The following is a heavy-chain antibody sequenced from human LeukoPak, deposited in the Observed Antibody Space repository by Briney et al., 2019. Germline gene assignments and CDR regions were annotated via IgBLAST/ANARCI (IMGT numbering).Heavy chain of an antibody. Sequence: PGGSLRLSCAASKFTFSHFGMHWVRQAPGKGLQWVAVIWSDGSNQYYADSVKGRFTISRDNSNNMVFLQMNSLRVDDTGVYYCAKDAQRGFDYSNSLEYRGQGALVTVSS. D-gene: IGHD4-11*01. CDR1: KFTFSHFG. CDR3: AKDAQRGFDYSNSLEY. J-gene: IGHJ4*02. V-gene: IGHV3-33*06. CDR2: IWSDGSNQ.